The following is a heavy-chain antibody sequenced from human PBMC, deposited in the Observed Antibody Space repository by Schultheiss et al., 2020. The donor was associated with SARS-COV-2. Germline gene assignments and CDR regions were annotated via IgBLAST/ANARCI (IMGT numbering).Heavy chain of an antibody. V-gene: IGHV4-39*07. Sequence: SETLSLTCTVSGGSISSSSYYWGWIRQPPGKGLEWIGRIYTSGSTNYNPSLKSRVTISVDTSKNQFSLKLSSVTAADTAVYYCARDVGDYEDYYYYGMDVWGQGTTVTVSS. CDR2: IYTSGST. CDR1: GGSISSSSYY. D-gene: IGHD4-17*01. CDR3: ARDVGDYEDYYYYGMDV. J-gene: IGHJ6*02.